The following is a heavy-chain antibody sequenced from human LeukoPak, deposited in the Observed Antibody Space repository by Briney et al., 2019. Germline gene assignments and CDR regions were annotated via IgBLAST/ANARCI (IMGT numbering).Heavy chain of an antibody. V-gene: IGHV3-43*01. CDR2: ISWDGGST. CDR3: AKINGPILTGKLDC. CDR1: GFTFDDYT. J-gene: IGHJ4*02. D-gene: IGHD3-9*01. Sequence: PGGSLRLSCAASGFTFDDYTMHWVRQAPGKGLEWVSLISWDGGSTYYADSVKGRFTISRDNSKNTLYLQMNSLRAEDTAVYYCAKINGPILTGKLDCWGQGTLVTVSS.